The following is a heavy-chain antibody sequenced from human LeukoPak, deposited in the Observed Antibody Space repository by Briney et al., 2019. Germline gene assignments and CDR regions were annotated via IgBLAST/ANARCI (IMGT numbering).Heavy chain of an antibody. Sequence: ASVKVPCTASAGTFSSYAISWVRQAPGQGLEWMGGIIPIFGTANYAQKFQGRVTITADESTSTAYMELSSLRSEDTAVYYCARERSHVDILTGYYTYYYYYGMDVWGKGTTVTVSS. J-gene: IGHJ6*04. D-gene: IGHD3-9*01. CDR2: IIPIFGTA. V-gene: IGHV1-69*13. CDR1: AGTFSSYA. CDR3: ARERSHVDILTGYYTYYYYYGMDV.